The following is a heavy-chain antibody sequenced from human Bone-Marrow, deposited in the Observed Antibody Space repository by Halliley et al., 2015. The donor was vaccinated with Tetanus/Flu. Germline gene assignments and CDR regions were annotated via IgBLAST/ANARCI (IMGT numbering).Heavy chain of an antibody. J-gene: IGHJ5*02. D-gene: IGHD1-1*01. CDR2: IYSSGST. V-gene: IGHV4-31*02. Sequence: WFGYIYSSGSTSYNPSLAGRGTLSVDTSRNQFSLSLSSVSGADTAVYYCARGSAIAVQPASAWGQGTLVTVSS. CDR3: ARGSAIAVQPASA.